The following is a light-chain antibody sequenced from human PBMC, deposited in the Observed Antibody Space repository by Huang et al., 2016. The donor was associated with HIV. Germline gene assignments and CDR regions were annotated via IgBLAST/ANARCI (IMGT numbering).Light chain of an antibody. J-gene: IGKJ3*01. CDR2: DAS. CDR3: QQRSNWGGA. V-gene: IGKV3-11*01. CDR1: QSVSRY. Sequence: EIVLTQSPATLALSPGERASLSCRASQSVSRYVAGYHQKPGQAPRLLIYDASYRASGIPARFSGSGSGTDSTLTISSLEPEDSGVFYCQQRSNWGGAFGPGTKVEI.